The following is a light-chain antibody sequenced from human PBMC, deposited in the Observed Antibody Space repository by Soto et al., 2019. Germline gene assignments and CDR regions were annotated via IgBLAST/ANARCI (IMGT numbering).Light chain of an antibody. Sequence: QSVLTQPPSASGTPGQRVTISCSGSSSNIGINTVNWYQQVPGTAPKLLIYTDNQRPSGVPDRFSGSKSGTSASLAISGLQSEDEADYYCAAWDDSLNGDVFGTGTKVTVL. J-gene: IGLJ1*01. V-gene: IGLV1-44*01. CDR3: AAWDDSLNGDV. CDR1: SSNIGINT. CDR2: TDN.